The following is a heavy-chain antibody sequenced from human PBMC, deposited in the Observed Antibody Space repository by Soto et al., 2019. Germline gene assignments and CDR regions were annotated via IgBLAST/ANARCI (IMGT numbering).Heavy chain of an antibody. CDR1: GGSISSSIYY. J-gene: IGHJ4*02. CDR3: ARHESRSTVVHTSAY. D-gene: IGHD2-21*01. Sequence: SETLSLTCTVSGGSISSSIYYWGWIRLPPGRGLEWIGSIYYSGSTFYNPSLKSRVTISVDTSKNQFSLKLSSVTAADTAVYYWARHESRSTVVHTSAYWGQGTLVTVS. V-gene: IGHV4-39*01. CDR2: IYYSGST.